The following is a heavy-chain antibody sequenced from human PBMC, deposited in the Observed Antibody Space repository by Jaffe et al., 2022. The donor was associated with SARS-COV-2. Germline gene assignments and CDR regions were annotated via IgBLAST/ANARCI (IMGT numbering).Heavy chain of an antibody. CDR2: INTYSGHT. CDR3: ARDRSEGIDWRLLDP. V-gene: IGHV1-18*01. D-gene: IGHD2-21*01. Sequence: QVQLVQSGGEVKKPGASVKVSCKASRYTFSAYGISWVRLAPGQGLEWIGWINTYSGHTNYGQRFRGRVTMTLETSTGTAYMELRSLRSDDTAVYYCARDRSEGIDWRLLDPWGQGTLVTVSS. CDR1: RYTFSAYG. J-gene: IGHJ5*02.